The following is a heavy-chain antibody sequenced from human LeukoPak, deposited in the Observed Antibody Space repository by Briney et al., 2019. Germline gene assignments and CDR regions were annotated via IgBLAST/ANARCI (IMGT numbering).Heavy chain of an antibody. J-gene: IGHJ4*02. CDR1: RGSINNYY. CDR2: IYYSGST. CDR3: ARVGVLSVGAPRYNFDY. V-gene: IGHV4-59*01. D-gene: IGHD1-26*01. Sequence: HPSETLSLTCTVSRGSINNYYWSWIQQPPGKGLEWIGYIYYSGSTNYNPSLKSRLTISVDTSKNHFSLRLSSVTAADTAVYYCARVGVLSVGAPRYNFDYWGQGALVTVSS.